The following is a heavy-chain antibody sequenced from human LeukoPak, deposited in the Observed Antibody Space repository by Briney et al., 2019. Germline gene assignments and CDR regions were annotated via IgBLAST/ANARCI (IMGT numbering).Heavy chain of an antibody. Sequence: PSQTLSLTCTVSGGSISSGSYYWGWVRQPGGRGLEWIERIYTSGSTNYNPSRKSRVTISVYTAKNQFSLKLSSVTAADMAVYYCARGQAWSLLGRYYFDYWGQGTLVTVSS. CDR1: GGSISSGSYY. CDR2: IYTSGST. V-gene: IGHV4-61*02. D-gene: IGHD2-21*01. CDR3: ARGQAWSLLGRYYFDY. J-gene: IGHJ4*02.